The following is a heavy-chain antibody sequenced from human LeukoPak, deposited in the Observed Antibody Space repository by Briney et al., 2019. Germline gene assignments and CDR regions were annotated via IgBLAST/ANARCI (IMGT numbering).Heavy chain of an antibody. CDR1: GFTFSSYG. CDR2: IWYDGSNK. V-gene: IGHV3-33*01. Sequence: GGSLRLSCAASGFTFSSYGMHWVRQAPGKGLEWVAAIWYDGSNKYYADSVKGRFTISRDNSKNTLYLQMNSLRAEDTAVYYCARAAHYDILTGYYYYYYGMDVWGKGTTVTVSS. CDR3: ARAAHYDILTGYYYYYYGMDV. D-gene: IGHD3-9*01. J-gene: IGHJ6*04.